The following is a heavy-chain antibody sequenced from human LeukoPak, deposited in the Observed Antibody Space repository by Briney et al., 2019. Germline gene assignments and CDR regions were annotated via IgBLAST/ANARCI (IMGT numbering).Heavy chain of an antibody. CDR3: VKDFGRNLGGPGY. CDR2: IGGDGGGGT. D-gene: IGHD3-10*01. CDR1: GFTFSTYT. Sequence: QPGGSLRLSCAASGFTFSTYTMAWVRQAPGGGLEWVSGIGGDGGGGTYYADSVKGRFAISRDNSKSTLYLQMNSLRVEDTAVYYCVKDFGRNLGGPGYWGRGTLVTVSS. J-gene: IGHJ4*02. V-gene: IGHV3-23*01.